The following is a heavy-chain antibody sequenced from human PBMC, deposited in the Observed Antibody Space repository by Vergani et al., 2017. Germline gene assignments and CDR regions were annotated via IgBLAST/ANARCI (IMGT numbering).Heavy chain of an antibody. CDR2: INWNGGST. CDR1: GFTFDDYG. Sequence: EVQLVESGGGVVRPGGSLRLSCAASGFTFDDYGMSWVRQAPGKGLEWVSGINWNGGSTGYADSVKGRFTISRDNAKNSLYLQMNSLRAEDTALYYCARGYDILTGYSYYYYGMDVWGQGTTVTVSS. CDR3: ARGYDILTGYSYYYYGMDV. D-gene: IGHD3-9*01. J-gene: IGHJ6*02. V-gene: IGHV3-20*04.